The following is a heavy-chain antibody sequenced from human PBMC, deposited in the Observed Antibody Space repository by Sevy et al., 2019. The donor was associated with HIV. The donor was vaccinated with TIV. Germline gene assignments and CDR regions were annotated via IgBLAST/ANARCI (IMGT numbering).Heavy chain of an antibody. Sequence: ASVKVSCKASGYTFTSYYMHWVRQAPGQGLEWMGIINPSGGSTSYAQTFQGRVTMTRDTSTSTVYMELGSLRSEDTAVYYCAITDYGDYLDYWYMDVWGKGTTVTVSS. CDR1: GYTFTSYY. CDR2: INPSGGST. D-gene: IGHD4-17*01. CDR3: AITDYGDYLDYWYMDV. V-gene: IGHV1-46*01. J-gene: IGHJ6*03.